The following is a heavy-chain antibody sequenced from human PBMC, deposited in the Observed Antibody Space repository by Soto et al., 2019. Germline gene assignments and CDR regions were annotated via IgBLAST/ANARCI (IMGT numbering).Heavy chain of an antibody. J-gene: IGHJ6*03. CDR2: INHSGST. Sequence: QVQLQQWGAGLLKPSETLSLTCAVYGGSFSGYYWSWIRQPPGKGLEWIGEINHSGSTNYNPSLKSRVTISVDTSKNQFSLKLSSVTAADTAVYYCARGRVYSSSWYLPGYYYYMDVWGKGTMVTVSS. D-gene: IGHD6-13*01. V-gene: IGHV4-34*01. CDR3: ARGRVYSSSWYLPGYYYYMDV. CDR1: GGSFSGYY.